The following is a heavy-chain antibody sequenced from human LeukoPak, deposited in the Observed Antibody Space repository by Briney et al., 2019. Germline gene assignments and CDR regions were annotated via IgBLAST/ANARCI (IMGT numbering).Heavy chain of an antibody. CDR3: AIPSWGRYFDGLLYY. J-gene: IGHJ4*02. V-gene: IGHV1-8*02. CDR2: MNPNSGNT. Sequence: ASVKVSCKASGYTFTIYDINWVRHATGQGLEWMGWMNPNSGNTGYAQKFQGRVTMTRNTSISTAYMELSSLRSEDTAVYYCAIPSWGRYFDGLLYYGGQGTLVTVSS. D-gene: IGHD3-9*01. CDR1: GYTFTIYD.